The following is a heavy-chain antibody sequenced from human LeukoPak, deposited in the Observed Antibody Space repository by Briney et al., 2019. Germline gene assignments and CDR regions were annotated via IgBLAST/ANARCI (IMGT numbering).Heavy chain of an antibody. J-gene: IGHJ4*02. V-gene: IGHV4-31*03. CDR3: ARGPAAAGDY. Sequence: SQTLSLTCTVSGGSITSDNYYWSWIRQHPGKGLEWIGYIYYSGSTYYNPSLKSRVTISVDTSKIQFSLRLSSVTAADTAVYYCARGPAAAGDYWGQGTLVTVSS. CDR1: GGSITSDNYY. D-gene: IGHD6-13*01. CDR2: IYYSGST.